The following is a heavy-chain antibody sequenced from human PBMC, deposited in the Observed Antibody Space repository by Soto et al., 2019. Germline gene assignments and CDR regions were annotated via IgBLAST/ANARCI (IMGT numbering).Heavy chain of an antibody. J-gene: IGHJ5*02. CDR1: GFTVSDYR. V-gene: IGHV3-7*01. CDR3: ARAGGYDFWSLFDP. CDR2: INQDGSEK. Sequence: EVQLAESGGGLVQPGGSLRLSCVASGFTVSDYRMSWVRQAPGKGPEWVANINQDGSEKNYKYSVKGRFSISRDNTKNSLCLQMNSLRADDTAVYHCARAGGYDFWSLFDPWGQGTLVTVSS. D-gene: IGHD3-3*01.